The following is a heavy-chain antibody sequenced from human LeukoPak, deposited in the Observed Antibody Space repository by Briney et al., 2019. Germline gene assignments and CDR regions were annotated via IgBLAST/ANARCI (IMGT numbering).Heavy chain of an antibody. CDR1: GGSFSGYY. V-gene: IGHV4-34*01. CDR2: INHSGST. D-gene: IGHD3-16*01. J-gene: IGHJ4*02. Sequence: SSETLSPTCAVYGGSFSGYYWSWIRQPPGKGLEWIGEINHSGSTNYNPSLKSRVTISVDTSKNQFSLKLSSVTAADTAVYFCARGAHYAWNSWGQGTLVTVSS. CDR3: ARGAHYAWNS.